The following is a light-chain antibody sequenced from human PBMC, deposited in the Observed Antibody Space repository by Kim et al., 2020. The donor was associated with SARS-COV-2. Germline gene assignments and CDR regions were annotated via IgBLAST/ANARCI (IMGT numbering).Light chain of an antibody. V-gene: IGKV3-15*01. CDR1: RSVSSN. CDR2: GAS. CDR3: QQYKDWPRT. Sequence: PEKRATRCCRASRSVSSNLALYQQKPGQAPRRLMYGASPRATGIPARFSGSGSETEFTLTISSLQSEDLAVYYCQQYKDWPRTFGQGTKVDSK. J-gene: IGKJ1*01.